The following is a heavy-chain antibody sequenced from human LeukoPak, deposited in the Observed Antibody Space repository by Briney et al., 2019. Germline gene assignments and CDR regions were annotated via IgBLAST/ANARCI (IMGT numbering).Heavy chain of an antibody. CDR1: GGSISSYY. CDR3: ASLTSRSSSWSFDY. CDR2: IYYSGST. Sequence: SETLSLTCTVSGGSISSYYWSWIRQPPGKGLEWIGYIYYSGSTNYNPSLKSRVTISVDTSKNQFSLKLSSVTAADTAVYYCASLTSRSSSWSFDYWGQGTLVTVSS. D-gene: IGHD6-13*01. V-gene: IGHV4-59*08. J-gene: IGHJ4*02.